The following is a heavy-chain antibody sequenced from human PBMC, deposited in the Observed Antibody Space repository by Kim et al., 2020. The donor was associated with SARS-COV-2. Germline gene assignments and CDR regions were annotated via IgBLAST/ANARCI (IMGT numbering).Heavy chain of an antibody. V-gene: IGHV3-23*01. J-gene: IGHJ4*02. CDR1: GFTFSSYA. D-gene: IGHD2-15*01. CDR3: AKDSRAVVVVAATGIH. CDR2: ISGSGGST. Sequence: GGSLRLSCAASGFTFSSYAMSWVRQAPGKGLEWVSAISGSGGSTYYADSVKGRFTISRDNSKNTLYLQMNSLRAEDTAVYYCAKDSRAVVVVAATGIHWGQGTLVTVSS.